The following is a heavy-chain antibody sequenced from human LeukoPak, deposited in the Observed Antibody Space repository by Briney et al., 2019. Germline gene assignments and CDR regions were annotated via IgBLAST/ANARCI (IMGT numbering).Heavy chain of an antibody. D-gene: IGHD3-10*01. CDR3: ARYYGSGTLRNFDY. CDR2: IYYRST. V-gene: IGHV4-59*01. J-gene: IGHJ4*02. CDR1: GGSISSYY. Sequence: ASETLSLTCTVSGGSISSYYWSWIRQPPGKGLEWIGYIYYRSTNYNPSLKSRVTISVDTSKNQFSLKLSSVTAADTAVYYCARYYGSGTLRNFDYWGQGTLVTVSS.